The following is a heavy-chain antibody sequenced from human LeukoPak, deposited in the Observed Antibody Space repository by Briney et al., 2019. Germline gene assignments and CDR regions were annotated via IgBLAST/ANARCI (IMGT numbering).Heavy chain of an antibody. Sequence: GASVKVSCMPSGYTFTGYYLHWVRQAPGQGPEWMGWIRPNSGGTGYALKFQGRVTMTRDTSISTACMELRSLRPDDTAFYYCVRAASGFYDYNFDYWGQGTLVTVSS. CDR1: GYTFTGYY. CDR2: IRPNSGGT. V-gene: IGHV1-2*02. D-gene: IGHD4-11*01. J-gene: IGHJ4*02. CDR3: VRAASGFYDYNFDY.